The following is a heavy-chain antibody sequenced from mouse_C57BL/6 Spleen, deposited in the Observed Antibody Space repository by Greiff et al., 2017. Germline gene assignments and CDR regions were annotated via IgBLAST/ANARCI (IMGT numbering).Heavy chain of an antibody. D-gene: IGHD4-1*01. V-gene: IGHV1-64*01. J-gene: IGHJ2*01. CDR3: ARSLTGTRAY. CDR2: IHPNSGST. CDR1: GYTFTSYW. Sequence: QVQLQQPGAELVKPGASVKLSCKASGYTFTSYWMHWVKQRPGQGLEWIGMIHPNSGSTNYNEKFRSKATLTVDKSSSTAYMQLSSLTSEDSAVYYCARSLTGTRAYWGQGTTLTVSS.